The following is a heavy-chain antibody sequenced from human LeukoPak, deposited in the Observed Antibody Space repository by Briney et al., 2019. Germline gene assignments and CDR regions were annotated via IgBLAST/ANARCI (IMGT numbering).Heavy chain of an antibody. CDR3: ARGRGIFHYYYMDV. Sequence: SETLSLTCAVYGESFSDYYWSWIRHPPGKGLEWIGEINHSGSTNYNPSLKSRVTISVDTSKNQFSLKLSSVTAADTAVYYCARGRGIFHYYYMDVWGKGTTVTVSS. V-gene: IGHV4-34*01. CDR1: GESFSDYY. D-gene: IGHD3-16*01. CDR2: INHSGST. J-gene: IGHJ6*03.